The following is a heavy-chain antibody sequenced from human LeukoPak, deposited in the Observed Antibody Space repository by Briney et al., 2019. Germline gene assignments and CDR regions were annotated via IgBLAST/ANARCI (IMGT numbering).Heavy chain of an antibody. CDR2: ISYDGSNK. V-gene: IGHV3-30-3*01. CDR3: ARDFDY. CDR1: GFTFSSYA. J-gene: IGHJ4*02. Sequence: GGSLRLSCVASGFTFSSYAMHWVRQAPGKGLEWVAVISYDGSNKYYADSVKGRFTISRDNSKNTLYLQMNSLRAEDTAVYYCARDFDYWGQGTLVTVSS.